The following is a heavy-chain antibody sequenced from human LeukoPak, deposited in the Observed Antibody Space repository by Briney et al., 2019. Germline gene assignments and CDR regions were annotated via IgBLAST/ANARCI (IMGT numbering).Heavy chain of an antibody. CDR2: INQDESAK. D-gene: IGHD5-24*01. Sequence: PGGSLRLSCAASGFTVSSNYMSWVRQAPGKGLEWVASINQDESAKFYVDSVKGRFTISRDNAKNSLFLQMNSLRAEDTAFYYCAKLLCDATIYDFWGHGALVTVSS. J-gene: IGHJ4*01. CDR3: AKLLCDATIYDF. CDR1: GFTVSSNY. V-gene: IGHV3-7*01.